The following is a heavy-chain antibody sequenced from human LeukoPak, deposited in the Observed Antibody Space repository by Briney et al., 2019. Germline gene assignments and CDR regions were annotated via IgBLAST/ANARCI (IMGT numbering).Heavy chain of an antibody. Sequence: GGSLRLSCAASGFTVSSNYMSWVRQAPGKGLEWVSVISSGGSTYYADSVKGRFTISRDNAKNTLYLQMNSLRAEDTAIYYCASGVSAAGNDYWGQGTLVTVSS. CDR2: ISSGGST. V-gene: IGHV3-53*01. D-gene: IGHD6-13*01. CDR3: ASGVSAAGNDY. J-gene: IGHJ4*02. CDR1: GFTVSSNY.